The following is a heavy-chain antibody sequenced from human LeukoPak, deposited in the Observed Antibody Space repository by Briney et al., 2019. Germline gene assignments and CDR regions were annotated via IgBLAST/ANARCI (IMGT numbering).Heavy chain of an antibody. CDR1: GGTFTSYA. J-gene: IGHJ5*02. V-gene: IGHV1-69*05. CDR2: IIPIFGTA. Sequence: ASVKVSCKASGGTFTSYAISWVRQAPGQGLEWMGGIIPIFGTANYAQKFQGRVTITTDESTSTAYMELSSLRSEDTAVYYCARDGGIAAAGGRPFDPWGQGTLVTVSS. D-gene: IGHD6-13*01. CDR3: ARDGGIAAAGGRPFDP.